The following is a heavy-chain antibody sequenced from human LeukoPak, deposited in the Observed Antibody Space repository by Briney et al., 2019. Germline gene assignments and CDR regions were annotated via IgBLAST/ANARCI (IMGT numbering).Heavy chain of an antibody. CDR3: ARELAQYAFDI. V-gene: IGHV4-34*01. D-gene: IGHD1-7*01. Sequence: SETLSLTCAVYGGSFSGYYWSWIRQPPGKGLEWIGEINHSGSTNYNPSLKSRVTISVDTSKNQFSLKLSSVTAADTAVYYCARELAQYAFDIWGQGTMVTVSS. CDR1: GGSFSGYY. J-gene: IGHJ3*02. CDR2: INHSGST.